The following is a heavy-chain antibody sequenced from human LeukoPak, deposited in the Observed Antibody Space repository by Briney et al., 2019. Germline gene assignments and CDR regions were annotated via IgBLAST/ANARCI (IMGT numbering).Heavy chain of an antibody. J-gene: IGHJ5*02. CDR1: GVTFSSYW. D-gene: IGHD1-26*01. CDR3: ARGLGGSGAS. V-gene: IGHV3-74*01. Sequence: GGSLRLSCVASGVTFSSYWMYWVRQAPGKGLVWVSRINTDVNSAIYADFVKGQFTISRDNAKNTLYLQMNSLRAEDTAVYYCARGLGGSGASWGQGILVTVSS. CDR2: INTDVNSA.